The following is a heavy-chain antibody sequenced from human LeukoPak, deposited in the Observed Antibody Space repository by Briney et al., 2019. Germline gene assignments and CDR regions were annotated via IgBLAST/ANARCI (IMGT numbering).Heavy chain of an antibody. CDR2: INHSGST. V-gene: IGHV4-34*01. J-gene: IGHJ3*02. Sequence: SETLSLTCAVYGGSFSGYYWSWIRQPPGKGLEWIGEINHSGSTNYNPSLKSRVTISVDTSKNQFSLKLSSVTAADTAVYYCARHPARRGKQWLVNGAFDIWGQGTMVTVPS. D-gene: IGHD6-19*01. CDR1: GGSFSGYY. CDR3: ARHPARRGKQWLVNGAFDI.